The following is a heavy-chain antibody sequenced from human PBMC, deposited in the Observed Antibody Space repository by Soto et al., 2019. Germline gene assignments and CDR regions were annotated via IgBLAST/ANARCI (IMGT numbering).Heavy chain of an antibody. CDR3: AKDVLDEEWFDP. V-gene: IGHV3-30*18. J-gene: IGHJ5*02. CDR2: ISYDGSNK. CDR1: GFTFSSYG. Sequence: QVQLVESGGGVVQPRRSLRLSCAASGFTFSSYGMHWVRQAPGKGLEWVAVISYDGSNKYYADSVKGRFTISRDNSKNTLYLQMNSLRAEDTAVYYCAKDVLDEEWFDPWGQGTLVTVSS.